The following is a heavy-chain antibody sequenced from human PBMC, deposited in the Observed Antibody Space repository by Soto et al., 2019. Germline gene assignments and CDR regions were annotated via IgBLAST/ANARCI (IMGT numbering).Heavy chain of an antibody. V-gene: IGHV3-53*01. D-gene: IGHD2-2*01. J-gene: IGHJ4*02. Sequence: PGGSLRLSCAASGFTVSSNYMSWVRQAPGKGLEWVSVIYSGGSTYYADSVKGRFTISRDNSKNTLYLQMNSLRAEDTAVYYCARGREDCSSTSCWDYWGQGTLVTVSS. CDR3: ARGREDCSSTSCWDY. CDR1: GFTVSSNY. CDR2: IYSGGST.